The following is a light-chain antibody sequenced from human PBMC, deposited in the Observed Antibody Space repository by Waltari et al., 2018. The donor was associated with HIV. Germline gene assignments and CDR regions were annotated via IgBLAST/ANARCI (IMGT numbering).Light chain of an antibody. V-gene: IGLV2-23*02. Sequence: QSPLTQPASVSGSPGPPNTLCSPGNRTDVWSYNIVSWYQQYPGKAPKLIIYEVTKRPSGVSNRFSGSKAGNTASLTISGLQADDEADYYCCSYVGTNTFFGTGTKVTVL. CDR3: CSYVGTNTF. CDR2: EVT. J-gene: IGLJ1*01. CDR1: RTDVWSYNI.